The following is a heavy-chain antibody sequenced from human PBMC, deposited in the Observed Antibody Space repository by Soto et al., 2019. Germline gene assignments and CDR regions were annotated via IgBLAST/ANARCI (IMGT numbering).Heavy chain of an antibody. CDR3: ARGTFRGYSYGYYFDY. CDR2: IKHSGST. Sequence: SETLSLTCAVYGGSFNRYYWILFRQPPGKGLEWIGEIKHSGSTNYNPSLKSRVTISVDTSKNQFSLNLTSVTAADTAAYYCARGTFRGYSYGYYFDYWGQGALVT. D-gene: IGHD5-18*01. CDR1: GGSFNRYY. V-gene: IGHV4-34*01. J-gene: IGHJ4*02.